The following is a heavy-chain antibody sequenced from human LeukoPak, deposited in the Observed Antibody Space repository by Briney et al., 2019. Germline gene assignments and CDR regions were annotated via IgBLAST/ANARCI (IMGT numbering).Heavy chain of an antibody. V-gene: IGHV3-7*01. J-gene: IGHJ5*02. CDR3: EGAVT. Sequence: GGPLRLSCAASRVSLSNYWMNWVRQAPGKGLEWVANIKQDGSEKYYVDSVKGRFTISRDNAKNSLYLQMSNLRAEDTAVYYCEGAVTWGQGTLVTVSS. CDR1: RVSLSNYW. CDR2: IKQDGSEK. D-gene: IGHD1-26*01.